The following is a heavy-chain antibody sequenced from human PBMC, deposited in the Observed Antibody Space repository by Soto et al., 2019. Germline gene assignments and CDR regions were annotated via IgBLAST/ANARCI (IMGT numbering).Heavy chain of an antibody. CDR2: IRSKAYGGTT. CDR3: SREAQYGMDV. Sequence: GGSLRLSCTASGFTFGDYAMSWVRQAPGKGLEWVVFIRSKAYGGTTEYAASVKGRFSISRDDSKSIAYRQMNSLKTEDTAVYYCSREAQYGMDVWGQGTTVTVSS. V-gene: IGHV3-49*04. J-gene: IGHJ6*02. CDR1: GFTFGDYA.